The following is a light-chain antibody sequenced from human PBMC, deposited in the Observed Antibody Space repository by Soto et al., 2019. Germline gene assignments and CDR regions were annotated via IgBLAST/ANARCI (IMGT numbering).Light chain of an antibody. V-gene: IGKV3-15*01. Sequence: IVMTKSLATLSGPTGEKATLSCMASQSVSSNLAWYQQKPGQAPRLLIYHASTRATGSPARFSGSGSGTEFTLTISSLEPEDFAVYYCQQRSNWPLTFGGGTKVDI. CDR1: QSVSSN. CDR2: HAS. CDR3: QQRSNWPLT. J-gene: IGKJ4*01.